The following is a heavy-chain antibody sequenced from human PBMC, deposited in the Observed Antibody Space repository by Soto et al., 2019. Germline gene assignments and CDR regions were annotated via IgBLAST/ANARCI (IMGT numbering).Heavy chain of an antibody. Sequence: PSETLSPTCTVSGGSISSYYWSWIRQPAGKGLEWIGRIYTSGSTNYNPSLKSRVTMSVDTSKNQFSLKLSSVTAADTAVYYCAASGSYFNYYYYYGMDVWGQGTTVTVSS. CDR3: AASGSYFNYYYYYGMDV. V-gene: IGHV4-4*07. J-gene: IGHJ6*02. CDR1: GGSISSYY. CDR2: IYTSGST. D-gene: IGHD1-26*01.